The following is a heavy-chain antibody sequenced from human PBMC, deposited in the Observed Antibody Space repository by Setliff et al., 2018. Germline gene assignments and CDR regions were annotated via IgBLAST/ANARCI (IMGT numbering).Heavy chain of an antibody. CDR1: GFNYGSFA. Sequence: GGSLRLSCAASGFNYGSFAMSWVRQAPGKGLEWVSSISGSGYTTKYADSVKGRFTISRENSKNTLSLQMNSLRVEDTAIYYCARHFDLAGATLVEYWGQGTLVTVSS. CDR2: ISGSGYTT. CDR3: ARHFDLAGATLVEY. V-gene: IGHV3-23*01. D-gene: IGHD1-26*01. J-gene: IGHJ4*02.